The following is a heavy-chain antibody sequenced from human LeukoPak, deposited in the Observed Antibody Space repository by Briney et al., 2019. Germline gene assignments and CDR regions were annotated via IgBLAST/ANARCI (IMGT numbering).Heavy chain of an antibody. V-gene: IGHV3-21*01. CDR1: GFTFSDHY. CDR3: ARGEAYYDFWSGYYLFDY. J-gene: IGHJ4*02. Sequence: GGSLRLSCAASGFTFSDHYMNWVRQAPGKGLEWVSSISSSSSYIYYADSVKGRFTISRDNAKNSLYLQMNSLRAEETAVYYCARGEAYYDFWSGYYLFDYWGQGTLVTVSS. CDR2: ISSSSSYI. D-gene: IGHD3-3*01.